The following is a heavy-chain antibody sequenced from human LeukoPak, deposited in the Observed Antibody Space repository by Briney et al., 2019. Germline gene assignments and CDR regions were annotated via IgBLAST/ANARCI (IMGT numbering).Heavy chain of an antibody. CDR3: AKENDFWSGYAQNWFDP. V-gene: IGHV3-23*01. CDR1: GFTFSSYA. J-gene: IGHJ5*02. D-gene: IGHD3-3*01. Sequence: GGSLRLSCAASGFTFSSYAMSWVRQAPGKGLEWVSAISCSGGSTYYADSVKGRFTISRDNSKNTLYLQMNSLRAEDTAVYYCAKENDFWSGYAQNWFDPWGQGTLVTVSS. CDR2: ISCSGGST.